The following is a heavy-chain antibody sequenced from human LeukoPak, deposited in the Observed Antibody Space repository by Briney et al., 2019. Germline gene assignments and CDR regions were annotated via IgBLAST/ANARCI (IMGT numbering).Heavy chain of an antibody. D-gene: IGHD3-10*01. CDR2: ISPSGDIK. CDR1: GFTFSNHG. V-gene: IGHV3-23*01. Sequence: GGTLRLSCATSGFTFSNHGMNWVRQAPGKGLEWVSGISPSGDIKYYADSVKGRFTISRDNSKNTVYLEVISLTDEDTAVYYCAKDDAWLRYGEWSQGTLVTVSS. CDR3: AKDDAWLRYGE. J-gene: IGHJ4*02.